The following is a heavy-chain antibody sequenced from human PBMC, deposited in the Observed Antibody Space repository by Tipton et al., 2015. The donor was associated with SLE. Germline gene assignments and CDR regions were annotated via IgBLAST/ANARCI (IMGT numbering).Heavy chain of an antibody. CDR1: GGSISSGGYY. CDR3: ARKNPYDFWSGYDAFDI. J-gene: IGHJ3*02. D-gene: IGHD3-3*01. Sequence: LRLSCTVSGGSISSGGYYWSWIRQHPGKGLEYIGYIYFSGNTYYNPSLKSRITISVDTSNNQFSLKLSSVTAADTAVYYCARKNPYDFWSGYDAFDIWGQGTMVTVSS. CDR2: IYFSGNT. V-gene: IGHV4-31*03.